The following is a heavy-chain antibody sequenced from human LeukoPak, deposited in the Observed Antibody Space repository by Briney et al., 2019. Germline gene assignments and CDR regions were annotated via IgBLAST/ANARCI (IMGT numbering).Heavy chain of an antibody. V-gene: IGHV4-59*08. CDR1: GGSITNFY. Sequence: PSETLSLTCTVSGGSITNFYWSWVRQPPGKRLERLGFIYYTGSTTYNPSLESRVTISVDTSKNQFSLRLRSVTAADTAVYYCAASRWYFDVWGRGVVVAVSS. CDR3: AASRWYFDV. CDR2: IYYTGST. J-gene: IGHJ2*01.